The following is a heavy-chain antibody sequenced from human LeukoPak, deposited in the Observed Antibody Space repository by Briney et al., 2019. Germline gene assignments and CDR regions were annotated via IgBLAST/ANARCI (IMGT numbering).Heavy chain of an antibody. Sequence: GRSLRLSCAASGFTFSNYGMHWVRQAPGKGLEWVAVIVYDGSNEYYAEFVKGRFTISRDNSKNTLYLQMYSLRAEDTAVYFCAKDQGIAVAGTDDAFDIWGQGTRVTVSS. D-gene: IGHD6-19*01. V-gene: IGHV3-30*18. CDR3: AKDQGIAVAGTDDAFDI. CDR2: IVYDGSNE. J-gene: IGHJ3*02. CDR1: GFTFSNYG.